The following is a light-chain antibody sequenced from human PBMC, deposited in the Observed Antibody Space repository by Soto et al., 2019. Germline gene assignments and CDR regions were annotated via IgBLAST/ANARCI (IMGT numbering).Light chain of an antibody. CDR3: QTWGTDRWV. Sequence: QLVLTQPPSASASLGASVNLTCTLSSGHSDRAIAWHQQQPEKGPRYLMKVNSDGSHFKGDGIPDRFSGSSSGAERYLIISTLQPEDEADYHCQTWGTDRWVFGAGTKLTVL. V-gene: IGLV4-69*02. J-gene: IGLJ3*02. CDR1: SGHSDRA. CDR2: VNSDGSH.